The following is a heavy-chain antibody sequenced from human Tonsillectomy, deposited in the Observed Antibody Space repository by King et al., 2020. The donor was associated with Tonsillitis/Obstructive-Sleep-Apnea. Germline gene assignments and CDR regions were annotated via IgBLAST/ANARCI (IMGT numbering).Heavy chain of an antibody. CDR3: ARVPFITNSFYYMDV. Sequence: VQLVESGGGLVQPGGSLRLSCVGSGFTFSSYEMNWVRQAPGKGLEWVSLISSSGSTTYYADSVKGRFTISRDNAKNSLNLQVNSLRAEDTAIYYCARVPFITNSFYYMDVWGQGTTVTVSS. CDR1: GFTFSSYE. V-gene: IGHV3-48*03. D-gene: IGHD3-3*01. CDR2: ISSSGSTT. J-gene: IGHJ6*03.